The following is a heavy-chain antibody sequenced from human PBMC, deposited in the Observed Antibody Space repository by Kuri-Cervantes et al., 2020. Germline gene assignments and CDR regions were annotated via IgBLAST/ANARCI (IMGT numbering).Heavy chain of an antibody. Sequence: GGSLRLSCKGSGYSFTSYWIGWVRQMPGKGLEWMGIVDPGVSQPRYTPSFQGQVTISADKSISTAYLQWSSLKASDTAMYYCARLYSLGNAFDIWGQGTMVTVSS. V-gene: IGHV5-51*01. CDR3: ARLYSLGNAFDI. CDR1: GYSFTSYW. J-gene: IGHJ3*02. CDR2: VDPGVSQP. D-gene: IGHD4-11*01.